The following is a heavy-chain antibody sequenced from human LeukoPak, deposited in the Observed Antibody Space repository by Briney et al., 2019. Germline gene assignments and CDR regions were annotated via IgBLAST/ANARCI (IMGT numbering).Heavy chain of an antibody. Sequence: GGSLRLSCAASGFTFGDYAMHWVRQAPGKGLEWVSSISSSSSFIYYADSVKGRFTISRDNSKHSLYLQMNSLRAEDTAVYYFARDRIQLGSGFDYRGEGTHVTVSS. CDR2: ISSSSSFI. V-gene: IGHV3-21*01. D-gene: IGHD5-18*01. J-gene: IGHJ4*02. CDR3: ARDRIQLGSGFDY. CDR1: GFTFGDYA.